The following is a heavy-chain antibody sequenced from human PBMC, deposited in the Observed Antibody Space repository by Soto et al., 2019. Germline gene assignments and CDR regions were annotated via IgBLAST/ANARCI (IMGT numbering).Heavy chain of an antibody. CDR3: ARGGGRDGYSHLGDAFDI. CDR1: GYTFTIHY. D-gene: IGHD3-16*01. J-gene: IGHJ3*02. Sequence: QVQLVQSGAEVKKPGASVKVSCKASGYTFTIHYIHWVRQAPGQGLEWMGIINPSGGTASNTQTFQGRVTMTRDTSTSTVYLELSSLRYDDTAVYYCARGGGRDGYSHLGDAFDIWGQGTMVTVSS. V-gene: IGHV1-46*01. CDR2: INPSGGTA.